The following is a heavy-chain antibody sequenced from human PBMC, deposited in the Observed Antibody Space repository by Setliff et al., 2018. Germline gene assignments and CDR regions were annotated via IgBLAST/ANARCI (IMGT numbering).Heavy chain of an antibody. J-gene: IGHJ4*02. CDR3: AKNPTIAAAVMYFDY. Sequence: GGSLRLSCAASGFTFSSYAMSWVRQAPGKGLEWVSAISGSGGSTYYADAVKGRFTISRDNSKNTLYLQMNSLRAEDTVVYYCAKNPTIAAAVMYFDYWGQGTLVTVSS. D-gene: IGHD6-13*01. CDR2: ISGSGGST. CDR1: GFTFSSYA. V-gene: IGHV3-23*01.